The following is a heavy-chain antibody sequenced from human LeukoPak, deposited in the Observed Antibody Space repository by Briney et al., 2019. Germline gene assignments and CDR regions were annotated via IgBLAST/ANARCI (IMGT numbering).Heavy chain of an antibody. CDR2: IYYSGST. CDR3: ARDFRGGYDFWSGYYTPYYFDY. CDR1: GDSISSTNYY. D-gene: IGHD3-3*01. Sequence: SETLSLTCTVSGDSISSTNYYWGWIRQPPGKGLEWIGSIYYSGSTYYNPSLESRVTISVDTSKNQFSLKLSSVTAADTAVYYCARDFRGGYDFWSGYYTPYYFDYWGQGTLVTVSP. J-gene: IGHJ4*02. V-gene: IGHV4-39*07.